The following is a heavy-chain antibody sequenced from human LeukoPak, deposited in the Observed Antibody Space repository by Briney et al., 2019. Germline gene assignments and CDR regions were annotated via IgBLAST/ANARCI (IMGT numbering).Heavy chain of an antibody. D-gene: IGHD2-2*01. CDR2: INPNSGGT. CDR1: GYTFTGYY. Sequence: ASVKVSCKASGYTFTGYYMHWVRQAPGQGLEWMGWINPNSGGTNYAQKFQGRVTMTRDTSISTAYMELSRLRSDDTAVYYCARGDLIVVVPAAMDYWGQGTLVTVSS. V-gene: IGHV1-2*02. CDR3: ARGDLIVVVPAAMDY. J-gene: IGHJ4*02.